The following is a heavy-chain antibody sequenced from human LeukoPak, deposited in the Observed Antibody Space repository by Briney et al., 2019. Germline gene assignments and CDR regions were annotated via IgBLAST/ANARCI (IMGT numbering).Heavy chain of an antibody. CDR3: ARISYSRIRGLQH. D-gene: IGHD6-13*01. CDR1: GGSFSGYY. CDR2: ISHSGST. J-gene: IGHJ1*01. V-gene: IGHV4-34*01. Sequence: SETLSLTCAVYGGSFSGYYWSWIRQPPGKGLEWIGEISHSGSTNYNPSLKSRVTISVDTSKNQFSLKLSSVTAADTAVYYCARISYSRIRGLQHWGQGTLVTVSS.